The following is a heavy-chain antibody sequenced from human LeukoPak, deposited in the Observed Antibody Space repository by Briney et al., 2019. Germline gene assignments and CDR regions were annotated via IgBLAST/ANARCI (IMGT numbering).Heavy chain of an antibody. CDR2: INPNTGGT. D-gene: IGHD6-13*01. Sequence: ASVKVSCTASGYTFTGYFIHWVRQAPGQGLEWMGSINPNTGGTNYAQQFQGRVTMTRDTSISTAYMELTSLTSDDTAVYYCARGVAAAGRKFFDSWGQGTLVTVSS. CDR3: ARGVAAAGRKFFDS. V-gene: IGHV1-2*02. CDR1: GYTFTGYF. J-gene: IGHJ4*02.